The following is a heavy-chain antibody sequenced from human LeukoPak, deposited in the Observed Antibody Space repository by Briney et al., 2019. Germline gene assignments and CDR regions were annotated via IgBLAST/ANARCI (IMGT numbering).Heavy chain of an antibody. CDR1: GYTFTSYY. D-gene: IGHD5-12*01. CDR3: ACSGYDPEDTYYYYYMDV. J-gene: IGHJ6*03. V-gene: IGHV1-46*01. Sequence: VASVKVSCKASGYTFTSYYMHWVRQAPGQGLEWMGIINPSGGSTSYAQKFQGRVTMTRDTSTSTVYMELSSLRSEDTAVYYCACSGYDPEDTYYYYYMDVWGKGTTVTVSS. CDR2: INPSGGST.